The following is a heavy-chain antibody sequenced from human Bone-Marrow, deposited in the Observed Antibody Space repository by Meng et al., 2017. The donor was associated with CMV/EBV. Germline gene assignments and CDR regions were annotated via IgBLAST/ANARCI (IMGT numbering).Heavy chain of an antibody. CDR1: GYTFTGYY. J-gene: IGHJ4*02. CDR3: ARDLDGGEMATAVGADY. D-gene: IGHD5-24*01. CDR2: INPNSGGA. Sequence: SVKVSCKASGYTFTGYYMHWVRQAPGQGLEWMGWINPNSGGANYAEKFQGRVTMTRDTSSSTAYMEVSRLRSDDTAVYYCARDLDGGEMATAVGADYWGQGTLVTVSS. V-gene: IGHV1-2*02.